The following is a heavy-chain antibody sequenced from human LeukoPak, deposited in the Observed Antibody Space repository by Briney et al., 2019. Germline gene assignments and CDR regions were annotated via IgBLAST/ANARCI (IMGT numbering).Heavy chain of an antibody. CDR2: ISGSGGST. D-gene: IGHD5-18*01. CDR3: AKDDRIQTLLYSYNY. J-gene: IGHJ4*02. Sequence: GGSLRLSCAASGFTFSSYGMSWVRQAPGKGLEWVSVISGSGGSTSYADSVKGRFTISRDNSMNTLYLQMNSLRAEDTAVYYCAKDDRIQTLLYSYNYWGQGTLVTVSS. V-gene: IGHV3-23*01. CDR1: GFTFSSYG.